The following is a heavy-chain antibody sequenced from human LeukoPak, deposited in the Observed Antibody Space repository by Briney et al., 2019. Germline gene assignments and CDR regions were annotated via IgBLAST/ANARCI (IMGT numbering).Heavy chain of an antibody. Sequence: SETLSLTCAVYGGSFSGYYWSWIRQPPGKGLEWIGEINHSGSTNYNPSLKSRVTISVDTSKNQFSLKLSSVTAADTAVYYCARGDIVVVASYYYYYGMDVWGQGTTVTVSS. D-gene: IGHD2-21*01. CDR1: GGSFSGYY. CDR3: ARGDIVVVASYYYYYGMDV. CDR2: INHSGST. J-gene: IGHJ6*02. V-gene: IGHV4-34*01.